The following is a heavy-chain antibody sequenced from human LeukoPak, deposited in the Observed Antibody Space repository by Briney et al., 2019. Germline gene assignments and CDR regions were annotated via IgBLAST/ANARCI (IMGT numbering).Heavy chain of an antibody. V-gene: IGHV1-8*01. Sequence: GASVKVSCKASGYTFTSYDINWVRRATGQGLEWMGWMNPNSGNTGYAQKFQGRVTMTRNTSISTAYMDLSSLRSEDTAVYYCALGIVVVPAAIETDAFDIWGQGTMVTVSS. CDR1: GYTFTSYD. CDR3: ALGIVVVPAAIETDAFDI. D-gene: IGHD2-2*02. J-gene: IGHJ3*02. CDR2: MNPNSGNT.